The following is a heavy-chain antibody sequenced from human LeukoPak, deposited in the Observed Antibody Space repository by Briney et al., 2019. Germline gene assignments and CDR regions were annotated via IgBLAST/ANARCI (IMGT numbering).Heavy chain of an antibody. CDR1: GFTVSSNY. V-gene: IGHV3-66*03. J-gene: IGHJ4*02. D-gene: IGHD6-13*01. Sequence: GGSLRLSCAASGFTVSSNYMSWVRQAPGKGLQWVSVIYSSGTTYYADSVKGRFTISRDNSKNTLYLQMNSLRAEDTAVYYCARDQQPNYFDYWGQGTLVTVSS. CDR2: IYSSGTT. CDR3: ARDQQPNYFDY.